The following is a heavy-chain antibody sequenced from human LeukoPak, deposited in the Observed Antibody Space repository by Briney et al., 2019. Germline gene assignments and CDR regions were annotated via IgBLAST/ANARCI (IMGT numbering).Heavy chain of an antibody. J-gene: IGHJ5*02. D-gene: IGHD6-19*01. CDR2: IYYSGST. V-gene: IGHV4-39*01. CDR1: GGSISSSSYY. CDR3: ARQESSGWYRKANWFAP. Sequence: SETLSLTCTVSGGSISSSSYYWGWIRQPPGKGLEWIGSIYYSGSTYYNPSLKSRVTISVDTSKNQFSLKLSSVTAADTAVYYCARQESSGWYRKANWFAPWGQGTLVTVSS.